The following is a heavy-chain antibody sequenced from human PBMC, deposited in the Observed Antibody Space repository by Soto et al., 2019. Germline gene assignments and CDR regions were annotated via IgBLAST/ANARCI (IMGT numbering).Heavy chain of an antibody. CDR3: PRIQQQLVDNFDY. CDR2: INPSGGST. Sequence: ASXKVSCKASGYTFTSYYMHWVRQAPGHGLEWMGIINPSGGSTSYAQKFQGRVTMTRDTSTSTVYMELSSLRSEDTAVYYCPRIQQQLVDNFDYWGQGTLVTVSS. J-gene: IGHJ4*02. CDR1: GYTFTSYY. D-gene: IGHD6-13*01. V-gene: IGHV1-46*01.